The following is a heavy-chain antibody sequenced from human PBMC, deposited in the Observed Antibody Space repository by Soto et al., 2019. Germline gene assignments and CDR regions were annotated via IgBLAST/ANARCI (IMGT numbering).Heavy chain of an antibody. V-gene: IGHV1-24*01. J-gene: IGHJ2*01. Sequence: GASVKVSCKVSGYTLTELSMHWVRQAPGKGLEWMGGFDPEDGETIYAQKFQGRVTMTKDTSTDTAYMELSSLRSEDTAVYYCAVVARGSGWYFDLWGRGTLVTVS. CDR3: AVVARGSGWYFDL. D-gene: IGHD2-15*01. CDR2: FDPEDGET. CDR1: GYTLTELS.